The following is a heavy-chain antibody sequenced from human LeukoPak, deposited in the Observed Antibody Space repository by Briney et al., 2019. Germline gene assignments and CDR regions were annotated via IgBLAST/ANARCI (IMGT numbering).Heavy chain of an antibody. J-gene: IGHJ4*02. CDR1: GYTFTGYY. Sequence: ASVKVSCKASGYTFTGYYIHWVRQAPGQGLEWMGIINPSGGSTSYAQKFQGRVTMTRDTSTSTVYMELSSLRSEDTAVYYCARDFGSGGSCYPAGCGWGQGTLVTVSS. CDR2: INPSGGST. CDR3: ARDFGSGGSCYPAGCG. V-gene: IGHV1-46*01. D-gene: IGHD2-15*01.